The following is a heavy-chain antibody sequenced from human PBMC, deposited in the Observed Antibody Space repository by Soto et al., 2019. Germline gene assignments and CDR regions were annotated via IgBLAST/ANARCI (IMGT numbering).Heavy chain of an antibody. CDR2: IAPHRDGT. CDR3: ARGPYGDNAFDI. J-gene: IGHJ3*02. CDR1: CYRFTDYY. V-gene: IGHV1-2*02. D-gene: IGHD4-17*01. Sequence: SDKVSFKASCYRFTDYYMHWSRQAPGQGLEWMGWIAPHRDGTEFAKKFQGRITLTGDTSTSKAYMELKGLTSADTAVYFCARGPYGDNAFDIWGQGTVVTV.